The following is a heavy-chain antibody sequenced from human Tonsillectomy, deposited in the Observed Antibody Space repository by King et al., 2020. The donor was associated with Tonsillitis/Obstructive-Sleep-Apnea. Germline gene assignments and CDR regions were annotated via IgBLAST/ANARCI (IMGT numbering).Heavy chain of an antibody. V-gene: IGHV4-39*01. Sequence: QLQESGPGLVKPSETLSLTCTVSGGSIRSVSYYCGWIRQPPAKGLEGIGSFFYSGSTYYNPSLKSRVTIYVDTSKNQFSLKLSSVTAADTAVYYCAGHMTTVTTPHDYWGQGTLVTVSS. CDR1: GGSIRSVSYY. CDR3: AGHMTTVTTPHDY. J-gene: IGHJ4*02. D-gene: IGHD4-17*01. CDR2: FFYSGST.